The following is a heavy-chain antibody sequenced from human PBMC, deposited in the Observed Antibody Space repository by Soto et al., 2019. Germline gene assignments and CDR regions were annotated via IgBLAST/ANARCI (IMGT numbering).Heavy chain of an antibody. CDR2: IYYSGST. J-gene: IGHJ4*02. V-gene: IGHV4-59*01. CDR1: GGSISSYY. D-gene: IGHD3-9*01. CDR3: ARSQDDILTGYYNFDY. Sequence: SETLSLTCTVSGGSISSYYWSWIRQPPGKGLEWIGYIYYSGSTNYNPSLKSRVTISVDTSKNQFSLKLSSVTAADTAVYYCARSQDDILTGYYNFDYWGQGTLVTVS.